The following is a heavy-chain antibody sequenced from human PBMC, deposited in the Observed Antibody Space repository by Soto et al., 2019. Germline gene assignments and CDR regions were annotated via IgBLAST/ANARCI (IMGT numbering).Heavy chain of an antibody. CDR2: LYFNGDR. CDR1: GFSLSSSGEG. D-gene: IGHD6-25*01. V-gene: IGHV2-5*01. CDR3: IYRRAAYDYHGLDV. J-gene: IGHJ6*02. Sequence: PTLVNPTQTLTLTCTFSGFSLSSSGEGVGWIRQPPGKSLEWLAVLYFNGDRRRSPSLENRLTITKDTSKNQVILTMTNMDPVDTATYYCIYRRAAYDYHGLDVWGQGTTVTVSS.